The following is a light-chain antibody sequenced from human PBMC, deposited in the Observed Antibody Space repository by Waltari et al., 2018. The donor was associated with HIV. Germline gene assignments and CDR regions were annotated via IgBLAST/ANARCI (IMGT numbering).Light chain of an antibody. CDR3: SSYVSGGSLL. Sequence: GSLGQSITISCIGTDTDIAIYNYISWYQHPPDRAPRLVVFNTNSRPLGSPFRFSGSKSGKTASLTITGLQADDEGIYYCSSYVSGGSLLFGGGTRVTVL. J-gene: IGLJ3*02. CDR2: NTN. CDR1: DTDIAIYNY. V-gene: IGLV2-14*01.